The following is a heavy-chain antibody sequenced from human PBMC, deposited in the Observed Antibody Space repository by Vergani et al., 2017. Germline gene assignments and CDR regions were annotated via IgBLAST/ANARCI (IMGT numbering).Heavy chain of an antibody. CDR2: ISWNSGAF. D-gene: IGHD5-12*01. V-gene: IGHV3-9*01. Sequence: EVDLVESGGGLAQPGGSLSLPLKSTGSTFGKFGLHGVRQGPGKGRDWVSGISWNSGAFDYADSVRGRCTISRDNAKNSLFLEMNSLRFEDTAVYFCTKGSVYYHDSAGHGYDPYTGFDLWGQGTLVTVSS. CDR1: GSTFGKFG. CDR3: TKGSVYYHDSAGHGYDPYTGFDL. J-gene: IGHJ3*01.